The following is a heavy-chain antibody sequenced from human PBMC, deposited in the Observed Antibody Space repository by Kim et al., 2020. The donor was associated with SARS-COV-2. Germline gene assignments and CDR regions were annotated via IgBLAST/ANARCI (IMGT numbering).Heavy chain of an antibody. Sequence: SETLSLTCTVSGGSISSYYWSWIRQPPGKGLEWIGYIYYSGSTNYNPSLKSRVTISVDTSKNQFSLKLSSVTAADTAVYYCARGHYDTYDAFDIWGQGTMVTVSS. J-gene: IGHJ3*02. CDR1: GGSISSYY. CDR3: ARGHYDTYDAFDI. CDR2: IYYSGST. D-gene: IGHD3-22*01. V-gene: IGHV4-59*01.